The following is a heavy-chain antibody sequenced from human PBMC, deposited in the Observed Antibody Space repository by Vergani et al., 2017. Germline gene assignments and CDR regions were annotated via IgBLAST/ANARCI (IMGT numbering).Heavy chain of an antibody. V-gene: IGHV3-30-3*01. CDR2: ISYDGSNK. Sequence: QVQLVESGGGVVQPGRSLRLSCAASGFTFSSYAMHWVRQPPGKGLEWVAVISYDGSNKYYADSVKGRFTISRDNSKNTLYLQMNSLRAEDTAVYYCARVGYSSPSYFQHWGQGTLVTVSS. D-gene: IGHD6-13*01. J-gene: IGHJ1*01. CDR1: GFTFSSYA. CDR3: ARVGYSSPSYFQH.